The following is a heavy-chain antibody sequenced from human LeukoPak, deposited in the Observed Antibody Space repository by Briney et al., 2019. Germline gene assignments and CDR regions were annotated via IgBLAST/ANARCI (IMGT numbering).Heavy chain of an antibody. V-gene: IGHV3-30*18. CDR2: ISYDGSNK. D-gene: IGHD3-22*01. Sequence: PGRSLRLSCAASEFTFSSHGMHWVRQAPGKGLEWVAVISYDGSNKYYADTVKGRFTISRDNSNNTLYLQMNSLRAEDTAVYYCAKDRLGALYYFDSSGYYRLDYWGQGTLVTVSS. CDR3: AKDRLGALYYFDSSGYYRLDY. J-gene: IGHJ4*02. CDR1: EFTFSSHG.